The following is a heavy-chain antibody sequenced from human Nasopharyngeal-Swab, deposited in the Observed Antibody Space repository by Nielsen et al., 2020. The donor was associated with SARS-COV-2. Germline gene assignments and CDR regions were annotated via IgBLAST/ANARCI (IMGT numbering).Heavy chain of an antibody. Sequence: GRSLRLSCSASDFTFTNYALHWVRQAPGKGLEYVSAISSNGLTTYYADSVKGRFTISRHNSKNTLYLQMSSLRPEDSVLYYGVRSVRSAFDIWGQGTMVTVSS. CDR3: VRSVRSAFDI. CDR2: ISSNGLTT. J-gene: IGHJ3*02. D-gene: IGHD4-17*01. V-gene: IGHV3-64D*06. CDR1: DFTFTNYA.